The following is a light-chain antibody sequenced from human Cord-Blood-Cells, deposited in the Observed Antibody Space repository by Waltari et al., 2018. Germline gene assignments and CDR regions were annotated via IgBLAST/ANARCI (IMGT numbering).Light chain of an antibody. CDR1: SSDAGGYNY. Sequence: QSALTQPASVSGSHGQSITISCTGTSSDAGGYNYVSWYQQHPGKAPKHMIYDVSNRPSGVSNRFSGSKSGNTASLTISGLQAEDEADYYCSSYTSSSTYVFGTGTKVTVL. V-gene: IGLV2-14*01. CDR2: DVS. CDR3: SSYTSSSTYV. J-gene: IGLJ1*01.